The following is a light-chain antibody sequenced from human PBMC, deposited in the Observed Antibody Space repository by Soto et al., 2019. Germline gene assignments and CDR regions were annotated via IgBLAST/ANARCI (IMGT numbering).Light chain of an antibody. CDR3: AACNYSLSAVV. CDR1: SSNIGSNY. V-gene: IGLV1-47*01. CDR2: RNN. J-gene: IGLJ2*01. Sequence: QSVLTQPPSASGTPGQRVTISCSGRSSNIGSNYVYWYQQLPGTAPKLLIYRNNQRPPGVPVRFSGSKSVTSASLAISGLRSDYAAVYYCAACNYSLSAVVFCGVTKLTLL.